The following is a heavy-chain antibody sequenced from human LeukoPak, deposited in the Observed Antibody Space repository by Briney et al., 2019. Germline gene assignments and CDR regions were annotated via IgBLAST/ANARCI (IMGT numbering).Heavy chain of an antibody. CDR1: GFTFSSYG. Sequence: SGGSLRLSCAASGFTFSSYGMHWVRQAPGKGLEWVAVISYDGSNKYYADSVKGRFTISRDNAKNSLYLQMNSLRAEDTAVYYCARVTYFDYWGQGTLVTVSS. J-gene: IGHJ4*02. V-gene: IGHV3-30*03. CDR3: ARVTYFDY. CDR2: ISYDGSNK.